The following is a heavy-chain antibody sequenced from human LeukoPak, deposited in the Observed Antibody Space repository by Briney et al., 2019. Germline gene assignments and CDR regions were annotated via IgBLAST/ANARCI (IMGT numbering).Heavy chain of an antibody. CDR1: GFTFSDYY. J-gene: IGHJ6*04. Sequence: GGSLRLSCAASGFTFSDYYMSWIRQAPGKGREGVSYMGSRGSIIYYADSVKGRFTISRDNAKNSLYLQMNSLRAEDTAVYYCAELGITMIGGVWGKGTTVTISS. V-gene: IGHV3-11*04. D-gene: IGHD3-10*02. CDR2: MGSRGSII. CDR3: AELGITMIGGV.